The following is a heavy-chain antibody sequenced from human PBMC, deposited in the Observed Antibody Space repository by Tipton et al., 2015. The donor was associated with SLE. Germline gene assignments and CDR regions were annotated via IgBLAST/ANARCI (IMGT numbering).Heavy chain of an antibody. D-gene: IGHD3-3*01. CDR1: GFTFSDYY. CDR2: ISSSGSTI. Sequence: SLRLSCAASGFTFSDYYMSWIRQAPGKGLEWVSYISSSGSTIYYADSVKGRFTISRDNAKNSLYLQMNSLRAEDTAVYYCARDLITIFGVVRPRAFDIWGQGTMVTVSS. CDR3: ARDLITIFGVVRPRAFDI. V-gene: IGHV3-11*04. J-gene: IGHJ3*02.